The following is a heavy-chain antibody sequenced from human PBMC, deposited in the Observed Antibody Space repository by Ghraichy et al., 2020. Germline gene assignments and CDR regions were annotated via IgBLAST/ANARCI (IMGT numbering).Heavy chain of an antibody. V-gene: IGHV3-11*05. CDR3: ARGTLGDDYNDY. CDR2: ISSSSTYT. D-gene: IGHD3-3*01. J-gene: IGHJ4*02. Sequence: GGSLRLSCAASGFTFSDYYMSWIPQAPGKGLEWVSYISSSSTYTNYADSVKGRFTISRDNAKNSLYLQMNSLRAEDTAVYYCARGTLGDDYNDYWGQGTLVTVSS. CDR1: GFTFSDYY.